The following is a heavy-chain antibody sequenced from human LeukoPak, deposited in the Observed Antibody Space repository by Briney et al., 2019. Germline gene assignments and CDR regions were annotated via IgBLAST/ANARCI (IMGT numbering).Heavy chain of an antibody. Sequence: SETLSFTCTVSGGSISSGSYYWSWIRQPAGKGLEWIGRIYTSGSTNYNPSLKSRVTISVDTSKNQFSLKLSSVTAADTAVYYCASTPIRYFDWLFNDYWGQGTLVTVSS. CDR1: GGSISSGSYY. D-gene: IGHD3-9*01. J-gene: IGHJ4*02. V-gene: IGHV4-61*02. CDR3: ASTPIRYFDWLFNDY. CDR2: IYTSGST.